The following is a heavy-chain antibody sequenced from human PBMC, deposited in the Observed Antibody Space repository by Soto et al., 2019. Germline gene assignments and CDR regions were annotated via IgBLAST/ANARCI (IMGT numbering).Heavy chain of an antibody. CDR3: ARYDYGDYSYRFYYYGMDV. D-gene: IGHD4-17*01. Sequence: APAKPSSKAPGYAITSYCLSWARQAHGQGLEWMGWISAYNGNTNYAQKLQGRVTMTTDTSTSTAYMELRSLRSDDTAVYYCARYDYGDYSYRFYYYGMDVWGQGTTVTVSS. V-gene: IGHV1-18*01. J-gene: IGHJ6*02. CDR1: GYAITSYC. CDR2: ISAYNGNT.